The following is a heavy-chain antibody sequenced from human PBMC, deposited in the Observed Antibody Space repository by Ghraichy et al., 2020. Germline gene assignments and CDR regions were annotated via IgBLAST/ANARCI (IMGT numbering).Heavy chain of an antibody. Sequence: GGSLRLACAASGFTFSRCWMSWVRQAPGKGLEWVANIKHDGSETQYVDSVKGRFTISRDNAENSLYLQMNNLRAEDAAVYYCASPQSLWGHYDFDYWGQGTLVTVSS. D-gene: IGHD2-21*01. CDR3: ASPQSLWGHYDFDY. CDR1: GFTFSRCW. V-gene: IGHV3-7*03. CDR2: IKHDGSET. J-gene: IGHJ4*02.